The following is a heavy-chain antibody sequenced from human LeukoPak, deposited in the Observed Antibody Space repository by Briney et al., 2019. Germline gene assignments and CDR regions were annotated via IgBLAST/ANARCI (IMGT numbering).Heavy chain of an antibody. CDR2: IYTSGST. Sequence: SETLSLTCAVSGYSISNTYYWGWIRQPAGKGLEWIGRIYTSGSTNYNPSLKSRVTMSVDTSKNQFSLKLSSVTAADTAVYYCASAPIAVAGKVFDYWGQGTLVTVSS. CDR3: ASAPIAVAGKVFDY. CDR1: GYSISNTYY. D-gene: IGHD6-19*01. J-gene: IGHJ4*02. V-gene: IGHV4-4*07.